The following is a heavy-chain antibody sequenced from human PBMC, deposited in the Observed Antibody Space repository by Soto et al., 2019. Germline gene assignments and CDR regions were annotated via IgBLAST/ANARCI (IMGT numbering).Heavy chain of an antibody. CDR2: IWYDGSNK. CDR1: GFTFSSYG. Sequence: QVQLVESGGGVVQPGRSLRLSCAASGFTFSSYGMHWVRQAPGKGLEWVAVIWYDGSNKYYADSVKGRFTISRDNSKNTLYLQMTSLRAEDTAVYYCARDPRALYGIAALDYWGQGTLVTVSS. D-gene: IGHD6-13*01. V-gene: IGHV3-33*01. J-gene: IGHJ4*02. CDR3: ARDPRALYGIAALDY.